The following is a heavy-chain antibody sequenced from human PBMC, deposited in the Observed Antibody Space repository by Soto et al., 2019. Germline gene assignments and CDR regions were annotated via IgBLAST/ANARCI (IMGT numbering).Heavy chain of an antibody. CDR3: AERPISYFAQRVKAWSFDH. V-gene: IGHV4-30-2*01. Sequence: QLQLQESGSGLVKPSQTLSLTCSISSGSISSGGYSWSWIRQPPGKGLEWIGYIYHSGSTYSNPSRNTQYTTSLERPINISAQTPNNVTSVETTVVSGAERPISYFAQRVKAWSFDHWGQGTLVTVSS. CDR2: IYHSGST. D-gene: IGHD3-3*01. CDR1: SGSISSGGYS. J-gene: IGHJ5*02.